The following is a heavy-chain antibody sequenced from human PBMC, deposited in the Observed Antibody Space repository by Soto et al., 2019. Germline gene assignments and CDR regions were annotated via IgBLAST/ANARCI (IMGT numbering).Heavy chain of an antibody. CDR2: IIPILGIA. J-gene: IGHJ4*02. V-gene: IGHV1-69*02. Sequence: ASVKVSCKASGGTFSSYTISWVRQAPGQGLEWMGRIIPILGIANYAQKFQGRVTITADKSTSTAYMELSSLRSEDTAVYYCARGYRIAVAQPFDYWGQGTLVTVSS. CDR3: ARGYRIAVAQPFDY. CDR1: GGTFSSYT. D-gene: IGHD6-19*01.